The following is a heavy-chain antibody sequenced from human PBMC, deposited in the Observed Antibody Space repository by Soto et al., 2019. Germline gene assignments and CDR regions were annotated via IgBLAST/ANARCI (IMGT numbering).Heavy chain of an antibody. V-gene: IGHV1-8*01. D-gene: IGHD5-12*01. CDR3: ARVGAGVATIWGPYQRNYYYMDV. CDR1: GYTFTSYD. J-gene: IGHJ6*03. CDR2: MNPNSGNT. Sequence: ASVKVSCKASGYTFTSYDINLVRQATGQGLEWMGWMNPNSGNTGYAQKFQGRVTMTRNTSISTAYMELSSLRSEDTAVYCCARVGAGVATIWGPYQRNYYYMDVWGKGTTVTVSS.